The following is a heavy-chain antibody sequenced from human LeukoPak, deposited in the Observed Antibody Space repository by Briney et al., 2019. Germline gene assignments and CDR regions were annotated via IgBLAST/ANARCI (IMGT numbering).Heavy chain of an antibody. CDR2: IYPGDSDT. V-gene: IGHV5-51*01. CDR1: GYSFTSYW. J-gene: IGHJ2*01. Sequence: GESLKISCKGSGYSFTSYWIGWVRQMPGKGPEWMGIIYPGDSDTRYSPSFQGQVTISADKSISTAYLQWNSLKASDTAMYYCARRVSSWYFDLWGRGTLVIVSS. CDR3: ARRVSSWYFDL. D-gene: IGHD2-15*01.